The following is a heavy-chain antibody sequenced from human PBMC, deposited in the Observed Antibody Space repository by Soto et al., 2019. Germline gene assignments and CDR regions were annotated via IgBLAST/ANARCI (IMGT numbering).Heavy chain of an antibody. D-gene: IGHD2-8*01. J-gene: IGHJ4*02. CDR1: GFTFSSYG. Sequence: EVQLLESGGGLVQPGGSLRLSCAASGFTFSSYGMSWVRQAPGKGLEWVSGIGGSGGSTYYADSVKGRFTVSRDNSKNTLYLQMNSLRGEDTAVYYCAKDRIVYAVDIYYFDYWGQGTLVTVSS. CDR3: AKDRIVYAVDIYYFDY. V-gene: IGHV3-23*01. CDR2: IGGSGGST.